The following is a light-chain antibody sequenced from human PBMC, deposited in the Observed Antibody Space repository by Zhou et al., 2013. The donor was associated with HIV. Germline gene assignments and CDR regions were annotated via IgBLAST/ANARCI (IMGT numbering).Light chain of an antibody. CDR3: LQDHSYPFT. CDR2: GAS. Sequence: EIVLTQSPGTLSLSPGERATLSCRASQSVSSSYLAWYQQKPGQAPRLLIYGASSLQSGVPPRFSGSGSGADFNFTIKSLQPEDFATYYCLQDHSYPFTFGGGTRVEIQ. V-gene: IGKV3-20*01. J-gene: IGKJ4*01. CDR1: QSVSSSY.